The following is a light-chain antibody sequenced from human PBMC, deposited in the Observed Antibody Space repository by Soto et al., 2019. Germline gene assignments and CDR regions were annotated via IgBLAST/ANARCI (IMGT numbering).Light chain of an antibody. CDR3: QQYGSSPLT. CDR2: DTS. J-gene: IGKJ4*01. CDR1: QSVSSY. V-gene: IGKV3-20*01. Sequence: EIVLTQSPGTLSLSVGERVTLSCRASQSVSSYLAWYQQTPGQAPRLLIYDTSNRATGTPDRFSGSGSGTHFTLTISRLAHEDFTVYYCQQYGSSPLTFGGGTTVEIK.